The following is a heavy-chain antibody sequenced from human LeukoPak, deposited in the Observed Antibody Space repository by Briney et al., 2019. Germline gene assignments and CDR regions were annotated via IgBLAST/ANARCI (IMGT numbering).Heavy chain of an antibody. CDR3: ARQTSYYDSRGYHLSSFDY. J-gene: IGHJ4*02. D-gene: IGHD3-22*01. CDR2: IKQDGSEE. CDR1: GFTFNYHW. V-gene: IGHV3-7*01. Sequence: SGGSLRLSCAASGFTFNYHWMNWVRQAPGKGLEWVANIKQDGSEEYYVDSVKGRFTISRDNAENTLHLQMNSLRAEDTAVYYCARQTSYYDSRGYHLSSFDYWGQGTLVTVSS.